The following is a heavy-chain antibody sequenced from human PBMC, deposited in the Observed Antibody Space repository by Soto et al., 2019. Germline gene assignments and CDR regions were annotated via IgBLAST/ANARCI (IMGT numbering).Heavy chain of an antibody. CDR1: GGTFSSYA. J-gene: IGHJ6*02. D-gene: IGHD5-18*01. CDR2: IIPIFGTA. Sequence: QAQLVQSGAEVKKPGSSVKVSCKASGGTFSSYAISWVRQAPGQGLEWMGGIIPIFGTANYAQKFQGRVTITADESTSTAYMELSSLRSEDTAVYYCARSDGTAMVYYYYYGMDVWGQGTTVTVSS. CDR3: ARSDGTAMVYYYYYGMDV. V-gene: IGHV1-69*12.